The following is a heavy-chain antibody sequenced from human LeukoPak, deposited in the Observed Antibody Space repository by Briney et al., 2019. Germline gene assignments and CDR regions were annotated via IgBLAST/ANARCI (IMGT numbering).Heavy chain of an antibody. CDR3: ARRRSSGALDAFDI. Sequence: GGSLKISCMGSGYTFTSYWIGWVRQMPGKGLEWMGILYPGDSDTRYSPSFQGQVTISADKSLSTAYLQWSSLKASDTAMYYCARRRSSGALDAFDIWGQGTMVTVSS. J-gene: IGHJ3*02. V-gene: IGHV5-51*01. CDR1: GYTFTSYW. D-gene: IGHD3-22*01. CDR2: LYPGDSDT.